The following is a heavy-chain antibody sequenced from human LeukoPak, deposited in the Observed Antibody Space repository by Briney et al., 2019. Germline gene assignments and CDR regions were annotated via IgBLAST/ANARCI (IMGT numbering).Heavy chain of an antibody. Sequence: PSETLSLTCTVSGGSISNYYWSWIRQPPGKGLEWVGEINHSRSTNYNPSLKSRVTISVDTSKNQFSLKLSSVTAADTAVYYCARQGIAARPYNWFDPWGQGTLVTVSS. V-gene: IGHV4-34*01. D-gene: IGHD6-6*01. CDR3: ARQGIAARPYNWFDP. J-gene: IGHJ5*02. CDR1: GGSISNYY. CDR2: INHSRST.